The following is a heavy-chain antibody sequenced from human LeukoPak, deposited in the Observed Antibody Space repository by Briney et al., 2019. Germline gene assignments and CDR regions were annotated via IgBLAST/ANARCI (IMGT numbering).Heavy chain of an antibody. Sequence: PSETLSLTCTVSGGSISSYYWIWIRQPPGKGLEWIGYIYYRGRTNYNPSLKSRVTISVDTSKNQFSPKLSSVTAADTAVYYCARVLGCSTTSCYAAYIDSWGQGTLVTVSS. CDR3: ARVLGCSTTSCYAAYIDS. J-gene: IGHJ4*02. D-gene: IGHD2-2*01. CDR2: IYYRGRT. V-gene: IGHV4-59*01. CDR1: GGSISSYY.